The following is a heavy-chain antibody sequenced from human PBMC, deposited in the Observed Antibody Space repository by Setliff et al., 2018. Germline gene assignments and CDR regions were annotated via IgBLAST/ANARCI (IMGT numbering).Heavy chain of an antibody. CDR2: IWYDGNNK. Sequence: PGESLKISCVASGFTFKNYGMHWVRQAPGKGLEWVAVIWYDGNNKDHADSVKGRFTISRDNSKNTLYLQMNSLRAEDTAVYYCAKDDAGYCSGGSCYAPFDYWGQGTLVTVSS. V-gene: IGHV3-33*06. J-gene: IGHJ4*02. D-gene: IGHD2-15*01. CDR3: AKDDAGYCSGGSCYAPFDY. CDR1: GFTFKNYG.